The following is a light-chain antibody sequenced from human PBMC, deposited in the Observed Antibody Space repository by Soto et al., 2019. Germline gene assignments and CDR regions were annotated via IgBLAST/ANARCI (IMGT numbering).Light chain of an antibody. CDR1: SSNIGSHV. CDR3: AVWDDSLDGWV. Sequence: VLTQPPSASGTPGQRVTISCSGSSSNIGSHVVYWYQQLAGTAPKLLMYNNNQRPSGVPDRFSGSKSGTSASLAISGLQSEDEADYYCAVWDDSLDGWVFGGGTKLTFL. V-gene: IGLV1-44*01. CDR2: NNN. J-gene: IGLJ3*02.